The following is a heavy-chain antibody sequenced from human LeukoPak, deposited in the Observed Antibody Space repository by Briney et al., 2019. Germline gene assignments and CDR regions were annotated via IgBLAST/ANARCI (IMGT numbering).Heavy chain of an antibody. Sequence: SETLSLTCTVSGDSISNYYYNWIRQPPGKGLEWIGYISYSGNTNYNPSLKSRVTISVDTSKNLFSLRLTSVTAADTAVYYCARRRRIGAVGTDAFDIWGQGTMVTVSS. CDR1: GDSISNYY. J-gene: IGHJ3*02. CDR3: ARRRRIGAVGTDAFDI. CDR2: ISYSGNT. V-gene: IGHV4-59*01. D-gene: IGHD6-13*01.